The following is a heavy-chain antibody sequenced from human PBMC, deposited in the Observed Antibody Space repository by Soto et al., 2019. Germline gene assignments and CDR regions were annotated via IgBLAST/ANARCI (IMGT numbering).Heavy chain of an antibody. D-gene: IGHD6-6*01. CDR1: GYSFTSYW. CDR3: ARLGLDGSSIRGYNWFDP. CDR2: IYPGDSDT. J-gene: IGHJ5*02. V-gene: IGHV5-51*01. Sequence: GESLKISCKGSGYSFTSYWIGWVRQMPGKGLEWMGIIYPGDSDTRYSPSFQGQVTISADKSISTAYLQWSSLEASDTAMYYCARLGLDGSSIRGYNWFDPWGQGTLVTVSS.